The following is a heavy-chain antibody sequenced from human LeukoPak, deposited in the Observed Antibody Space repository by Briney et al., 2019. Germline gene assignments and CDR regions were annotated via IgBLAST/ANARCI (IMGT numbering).Heavy chain of an antibody. CDR1: GFTFSSYA. CDR3: AKDLPEYGDPALYYGMDV. J-gene: IGHJ6*02. V-gene: IGHV3-48*01. Sequence: PGGSLRLSCAASGFTFSSYAMNWVRQAPGKGLEWVSYISSSSSTIYYADSVKGRFTISRDNSKNTLYLQMNSLRAEDTAVYYCAKDLPEYGDPALYYGMDVWGQGTTVTVSS. D-gene: IGHD4-17*01. CDR2: ISSSSSTI.